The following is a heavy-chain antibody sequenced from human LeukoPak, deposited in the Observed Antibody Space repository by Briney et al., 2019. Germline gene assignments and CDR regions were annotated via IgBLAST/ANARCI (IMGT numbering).Heavy chain of an antibody. D-gene: IGHD2-15*01. CDR1: GGTFSSYA. CDR3: ARDLQGIEDAFDI. Sequence: SVKVSCKASGGTFSSYAISWVRQAPGQGLEWMGGIIPIFGTANYAQKFQGRVTITADESTSTAYMELSSLRSEDTAVYYCARDLQGIEDAFDIWGQGTMVTVSS. CDR2: IIPIFGTA. V-gene: IGHV1-69*13. J-gene: IGHJ3*02.